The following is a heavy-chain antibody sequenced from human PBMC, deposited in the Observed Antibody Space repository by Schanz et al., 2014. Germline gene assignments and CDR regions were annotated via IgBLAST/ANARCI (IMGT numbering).Heavy chain of an antibody. CDR1: GFTFSAYW. D-gene: IGHD3-3*01. CDR2: INLDGSGK. V-gene: IGHV3-7*01. CDR3: AATTILAD. Sequence: EVQLVEYGGGLVQPGESLRLSCAASGFTFSAYWMAWVRQAPGKGLEWVANINLDGSGKIYLGSVRGRFAISRDNAKSSLYLQMNSLRDEDTAVYYCAATTILADWGQGTLVAVSS. J-gene: IGHJ4*02.